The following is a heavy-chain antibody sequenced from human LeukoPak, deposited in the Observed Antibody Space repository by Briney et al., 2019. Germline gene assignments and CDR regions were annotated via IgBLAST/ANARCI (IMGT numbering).Heavy chain of an antibody. D-gene: IGHD3-9*01. CDR1: GFTFSSYG. Sequence: GGSLRLSCAASGFTFSSYGMHWVRQAPGKGLEWVAVIWYDGSNKYYADSVKGRFTISRDNSKNTLYLQMNSLRAEDTAVYYCARDVLRYFDWLEPLGYWGQGTLVTVSS. CDR3: ARDVLRYFDWLEPLGY. V-gene: IGHV3-33*01. CDR2: IWYDGSNK. J-gene: IGHJ4*02.